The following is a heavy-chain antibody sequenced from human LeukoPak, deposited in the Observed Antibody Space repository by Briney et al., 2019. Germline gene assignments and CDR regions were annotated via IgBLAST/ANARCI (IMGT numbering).Heavy chain of an antibody. CDR1: GFTFSNAW. CDR2: IKSKTDGGTT. Sequence: GGSLRLSCAASGFTFSNAWMSWVRQAPGKGLEWVGRIKSKTDGGTTDYAAPVKGRFTISRDDSKNTLYLQMNSLKTEDTAVYYCTTPEPSPYYYDSSGKRVFDYWGQGTLVTVSS. V-gene: IGHV3-15*01. D-gene: IGHD3-22*01. J-gene: IGHJ4*02. CDR3: TTPEPSPYYYDSSGKRVFDY.